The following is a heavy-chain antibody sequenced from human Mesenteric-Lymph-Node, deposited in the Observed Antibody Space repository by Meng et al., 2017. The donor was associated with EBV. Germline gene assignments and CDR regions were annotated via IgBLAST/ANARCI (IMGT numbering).Heavy chain of an antibody. CDR3: ARRPYSWNFDF. D-gene: IGHD1-26*01. CDR1: GSSLSTSGVG. Sequence: ILVKNSFPPMVNPTHPHTLACTFSGSSLSTSGVGVGWIRQPPGKALEWLALIYWDDDKRYSPSLKSRLTITKDTSKNQVVLTMTNMDPVDTATYYCARRPYSWNFDFWGQGTLVTVSS. CDR2: IYWDDDK. J-gene: IGHJ4*02. V-gene: IGHV2-5*02.